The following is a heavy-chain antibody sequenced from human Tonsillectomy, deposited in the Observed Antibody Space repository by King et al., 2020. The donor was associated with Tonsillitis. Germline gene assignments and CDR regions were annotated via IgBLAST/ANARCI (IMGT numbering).Heavy chain of an antibody. CDR3: ARGRIAVAGTVRYYYYYYMDV. J-gene: IGHJ6*03. CDR2: INHSGST. V-gene: IGHV4-34*01. CDR1: GGSFSGYY. Sequence: VQLQQWGAGLLKPSETLSLTCAVYGGSFSGYYWSWIRQPPGKGLEWIGEINHSGSTNYNPSLKSRVTISVDTSKNQFSLKLSSVTAADTAVYYCARGRIAVAGTVRYYYYYYMDVWGEGTTVTVSS. D-gene: IGHD6-19*01.